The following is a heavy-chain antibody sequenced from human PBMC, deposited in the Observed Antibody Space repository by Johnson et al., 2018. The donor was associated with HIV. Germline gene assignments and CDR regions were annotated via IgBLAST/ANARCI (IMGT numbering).Heavy chain of an antibody. CDR1: GFSFSTYE. CDR3: ARDQGWGDAFDI. V-gene: IGHV3-20*04. J-gene: IGHJ3*02. Sequence: VQLVESGGGLVQPGGSLRLSCVASGFSFSTYEMNWVRRVPGKGLEWVSGINWNGGSTGYADSVKGRFTISRDNAKNSLYLQMNSLRAEDTAVYYCARDQGWGDAFDIWGQGTMVIVSS. D-gene: IGHD3-16*01. CDR2: INWNGGST.